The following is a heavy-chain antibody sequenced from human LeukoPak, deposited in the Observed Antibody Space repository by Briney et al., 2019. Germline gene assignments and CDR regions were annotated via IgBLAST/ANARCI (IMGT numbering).Heavy chain of an antibody. V-gene: IGHV3-20*01. D-gene: IGHD3-10*01. Sequence: PGGSLRLSCAASGFTFDDYGMSWVRQAPGKGLEWVSGINWNGGSTGYADSVKGRFTISRDNAKNSLYLQMNSLRAEDTALYHCARHGLWFGEPQTHYYYYYYMDVWGKGTTVTISS. CDR2: INWNGGST. J-gene: IGHJ6*03. CDR3: ARHGLWFGEPQTHYYYYYYMDV. CDR1: GFTFDDYG.